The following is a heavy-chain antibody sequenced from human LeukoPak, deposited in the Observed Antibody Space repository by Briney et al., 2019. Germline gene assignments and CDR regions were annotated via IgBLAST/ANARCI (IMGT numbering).Heavy chain of an antibody. J-gene: IGHJ4*02. CDR3: AREAAADHFDY. D-gene: IGHD2-15*01. CDR2: INPSGGST. V-gene: IGHV1-46*01. CDR1: GYTFTSYY. Sequence: ASVKVSCKASGYTFTSYYMHWVRQASGQGLEWMGIINPSGGSTSYAQKFQGRVTMTRDMSTSTVYMELSSLRSEDTAVYYCAREAAADHFDYWGQGTLVTVSS.